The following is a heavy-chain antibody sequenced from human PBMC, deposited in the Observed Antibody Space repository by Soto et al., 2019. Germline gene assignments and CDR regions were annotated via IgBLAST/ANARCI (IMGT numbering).Heavy chain of an antibody. V-gene: IGHV3-30*18. Sequence: GGSLRLSCAASGFTFSSYGMHWVRQAPGKGLEWVAVISYDGSNKYYADSVKGRFTISRDNSKNTLYLQMNSLRAEDTAVYYCAKDTAGPRSGYYNYYYYYYGMDVWGQGTTVTVYS. J-gene: IGHJ6*02. CDR3: AKDTAGPRSGYYNYYYYYYGMDV. D-gene: IGHD3-22*01. CDR1: GFTFSSYG. CDR2: ISYDGSNK.